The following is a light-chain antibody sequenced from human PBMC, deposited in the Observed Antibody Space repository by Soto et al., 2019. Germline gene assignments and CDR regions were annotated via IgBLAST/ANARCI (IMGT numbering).Light chain of an antibody. CDR3: SSYAGSSYV. CDR2: EVT. Sequence: QSALTQPPSASGSPGQSVTISCTGTSSDVGGYNFVSWYQQHPGKAPKLMIYEVTKRPSGVPDRFSGSKSGNTASLTVSGLQAEVEADYYCSSYAGSSYVFGTGTKLTVL. J-gene: IGLJ1*01. V-gene: IGLV2-8*01. CDR1: SSDVGGYNF.